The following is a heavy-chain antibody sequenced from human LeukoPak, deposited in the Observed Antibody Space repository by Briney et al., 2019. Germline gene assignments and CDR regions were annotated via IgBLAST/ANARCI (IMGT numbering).Heavy chain of an antibody. Sequence: SETLSLTCAVYGESMIGHYWTWIRQPPGKRLEWIGEIHHSGGTNSNPSLKNRVTMSIDMSKNQFSLKLKSVTPAYTAVYYCARATASGSGRAYDHWAQGNLVPVSS. J-gene: IGHJ4*02. V-gene: IGHV4-34*01. CDR3: ARATASGSGRAYDH. D-gene: IGHD3-10*01. CDR2: IHHSGGT. CDR1: GESMIGHY.